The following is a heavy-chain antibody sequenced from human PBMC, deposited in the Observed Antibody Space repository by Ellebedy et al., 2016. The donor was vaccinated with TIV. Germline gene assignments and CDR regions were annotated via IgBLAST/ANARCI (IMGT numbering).Heavy chain of an antibody. D-gene: IGHD2-21*01. Sequence: SETLSLTCAVSGGSISSNNWWSWVRPPPGKGLEWIGEIYHSGSTNYNSSLKSRVTLSLDKSKRQFYVRLSSVTAADTAVYFCARSSISFLGVTDVFDIWGQGTLVTVSS. CDR2: IYHSGST. J-gene: IGHJ3*02. CDR3: ARSSISFLGVTDVFDI. V-gene: IGHV4-4*02. CDR1: GGSISSNNW.